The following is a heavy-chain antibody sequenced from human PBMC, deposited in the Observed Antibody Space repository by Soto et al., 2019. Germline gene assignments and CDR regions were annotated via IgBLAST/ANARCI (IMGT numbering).Heavy chain of an antibody. Sequence: GGSLRLSCAASGSTFSIYGMHWVRQAPGKGLEWVAVISDDGNSKYYVDSVKGRFTISRDNSKNTVYLQMNSLRAEDTAVYYCAKGVDDSGFAYYYYGMDVWGQGTTVTVSS. D-gene: IGHD3-22*01. CDR3: AKGVDDSGFAYYYYGMDV. V-gene: IGHV3-30*18. CDR1: GSTFSIYG. CDR2: ISDDGNSK. J-gene: IGHJ6*02.